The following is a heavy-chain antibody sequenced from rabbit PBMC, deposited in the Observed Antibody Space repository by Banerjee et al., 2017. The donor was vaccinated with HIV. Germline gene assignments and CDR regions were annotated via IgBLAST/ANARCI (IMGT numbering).Heavy chain of an antibody. CDR1: GLDFSSSYW. D-gene: IGHD4-1*01. J-gene: IGHJ4*01. V-gene: IGHV1S40*01. Sequence: QSLEESGGDLVKPGASLTLTCKASGLDFSSSYWICWVRQAPGKGLEWIACIYTGGSGYTYYANWAKGRFTISKTSSTTVTLQMTSLTAADTATYFCVRDVGGWPYYLNLWGPGTLVTVS. CDR2: IYTGGSGYT. CDR3: VRDVGGWPYYLNL.